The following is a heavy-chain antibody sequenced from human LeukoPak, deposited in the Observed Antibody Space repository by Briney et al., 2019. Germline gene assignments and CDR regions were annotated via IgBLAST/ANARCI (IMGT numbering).Heavy chain of an antibody. CDR1: GLTFSDAW. Sequence: PGGSLRLSCAASGLTFSDAWMTWVRQAPGKGLEYVSAISSNGDNTYYADSVKGRFTISRDNSKNTLYLQMSSLRADDTAVYYCVRGTGYWGQGTLVTVSS. CDR2: ISSNGDNT. CDR3: VRGTGY. J-gene: IGHJ4*02. V-gene: IGHV3-64D*06.